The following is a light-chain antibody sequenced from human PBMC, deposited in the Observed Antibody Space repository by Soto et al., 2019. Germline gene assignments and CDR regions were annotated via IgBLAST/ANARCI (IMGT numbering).Light chain of an antibody. V-gene: IGKV3-20*01. CDR3: QQYGRSIT. CDR2: GAS. Sequence: EVVLTQSPGNLSLSPGERATLSCRASQRVTSNYLAWYQQKPGQAPRLLIYGASSRATGIPDRFSGIGSGTDFTLTISRLEPEDFAVYYCQQYGRSITFSQGTRLEIK. CDR1: QRVTSNY. J-gene: IGKJ5*01.